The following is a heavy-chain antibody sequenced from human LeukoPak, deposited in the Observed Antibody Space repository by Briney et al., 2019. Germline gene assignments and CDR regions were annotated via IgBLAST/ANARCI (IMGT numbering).Heavy chain of an antibody. D-gene: IGHD3-10*01. J-gene: IGHJ6*03. V-gene: IGHV4-39*01. CDR1: GVSISSSSSY. CDR2: IYYSGSS. CDR3: ARLRGYYYGSGSYYIPSYYYYYYMDV. Sequence: SETLSLTCSVSGVSISSSSSYWGWIRQPPGKGLEWIGSIYYSGSSFDNPALKSRVTISVDTSKNQFSLKLSSVTAADTAVYYCARLRGYYYGSGSYYIPSYYYYYYMDVWGKGTTVTISS.